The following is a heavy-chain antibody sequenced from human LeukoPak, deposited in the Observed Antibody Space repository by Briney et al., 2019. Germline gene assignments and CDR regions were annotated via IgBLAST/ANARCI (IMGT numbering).Heavy chain of an antibody. D-gene: IGHD5-18*01. CDR3: ARRKGDTAMVMFDY. CDR2: IYYSGST. CDR1: GGSISSYY. Sequence: PSETLSLTCTVSGGSISSYYWSWIRQPPGKGLDGMGYIYYSGSTNYNPSLKSRVTISVDTSKNQFSLKLSSVTAADTAVYYCARRKGDTAMVMFDYWGQGTLVTVSS. V-gene: IGHV4-59*08. J-gene: IGHJ4*02.